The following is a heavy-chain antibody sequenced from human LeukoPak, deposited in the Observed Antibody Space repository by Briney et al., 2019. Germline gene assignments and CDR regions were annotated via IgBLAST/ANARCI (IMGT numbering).Heavy chain of an antibody. CDR1: GYTFINYD. D-gene: IGHD3-22*01. CDR3: ATDNLNYYDSSGLGGLDY. Sequence: GASVKVSCKASGYTFINYDINWVRQATGQGLEWMGWMNPNSGNTGYAQKFQGRVTMTRNISTSTAYMELNSLRSEDTAVYYCATDNLNYYDSSGLGGLDYWGQGTLVTVSS. V-gene: IGHV1-8*01. CDR2: MNPNSGNT. J-gene: IGHJ4*02.